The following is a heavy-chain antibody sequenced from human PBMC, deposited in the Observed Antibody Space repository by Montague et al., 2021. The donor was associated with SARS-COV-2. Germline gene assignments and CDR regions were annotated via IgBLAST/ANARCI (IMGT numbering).Heavy chain of an antibody. CDR3: VSRYSLSPSYYGLDV. Sequence: SRRLSCSASGFTFYNYAMSWVRQAPDKGLEWVAVIYGGGISTYYADSVKGRFTIFRDNSKDTLYLDMNSLRAEDTAAYYCVSRYSLSPSYYGLDVWGQGTTVTVSS. CDR2: IYGGGIST. D-gene: IGHD5-18*01. J-gene: IGHJ6*02. V-gene: IGHV3-23*03. CDR1: GFTFYNYA.